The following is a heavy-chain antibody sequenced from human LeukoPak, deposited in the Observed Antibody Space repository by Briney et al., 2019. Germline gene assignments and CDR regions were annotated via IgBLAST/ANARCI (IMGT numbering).Heavy chain of an antibody. CDR3: ARQLDYGDYGYFDY. J-gene: IGHJ4*02. CDR1: GGSISRSSYY. CDR2: IYYSGST. V-gene: IGHV4-39*01. D-gene: IGHD4-17*01. Sequence: KPSETLSLTCTVSGGSISRSSYYWGWIRQPPGKGLEWIGSIYYSGSTYYNPSLKSRVTISVDTSKNQFSLKLSSVTAADTAVYYCARQLDYGDYGYFDYWGQGTLVTVSS.